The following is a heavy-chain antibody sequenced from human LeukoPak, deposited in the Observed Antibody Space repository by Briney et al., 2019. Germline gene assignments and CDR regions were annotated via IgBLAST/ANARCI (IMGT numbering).Heavy chain of an antibody. D-gene: IGHD3-22*01. CDR1: GGSFSGYY. CDR2: INHSGST. Sequence: SETLSLTCAVYGGSFSGYYWSWIRQPPGKGLEWIGEINHSGSTNYNPSLKSRVTISVDTSKNQFSLKLSSVTAADTAVYYCASTNYDSSGYSFDYWGQGTLVTVSS. J-gene: IGHJ4*02. V-gene: IGHV4-34*01. CDR3: ASTNYDSSGYSFDY.